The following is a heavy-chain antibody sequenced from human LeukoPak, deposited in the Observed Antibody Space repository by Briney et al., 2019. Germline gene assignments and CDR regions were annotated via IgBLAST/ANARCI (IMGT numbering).Heavy chain of an antibody. CDR2: ISVSGGRT. J-gene: IGHJ4*02. V-gene: IGHV3-23*01. Sequence: GGSLRLSCAASGFTFSTYAMSWVRKAPGKGLEWVSGISVSGGRTYYADAVKGRFTVSRVNSKNTLYLQMNSLRVEDTAVYYCANSVWGWGQGTLVTVS. CDR1: GFTFSTYA. CDR3: ANSVWG. D-gene: IGHD1-26*01.